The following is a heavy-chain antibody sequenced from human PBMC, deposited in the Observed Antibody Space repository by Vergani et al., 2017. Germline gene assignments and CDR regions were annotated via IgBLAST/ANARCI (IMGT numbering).Heavy chain of an antibody. Sequence: QLQLQESAPGLVKPSGTLSLTCIVSDGSITDGSSYWDWIRQPPGKGLEWIGRVYTSGMTNYNPSLKSRVTILVDRSKSQLSLKLSSVTAADTAVYFCAREPAGPFDFWGQGTQVTVSS. V-gene: IGHV4-61*02. CDR1: DGSITDGSSY. CDR2: VYTSGMT. D-gene: IGHD2-2*01. CDR3: AREPAGPFDF. J-gene: IGHJ4*02.